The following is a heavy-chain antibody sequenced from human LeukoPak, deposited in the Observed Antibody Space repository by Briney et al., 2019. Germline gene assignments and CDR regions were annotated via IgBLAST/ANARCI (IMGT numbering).Heavy chain of an antibody. D-gene: IGHD1-1*01. J-gene: IGHJ4*02. V-gene: IGHV3-15*01. CDR3: TTDGGMYNWNDVVY. CDR1: GFTFNNAW. Sequence: GGSLRLSCAASGFTFNNAWMSWVRQAPGRGLEWVGRIKRKTDGGTTDYAAPVKGRFTISRDDSKNTLFLQMNSLKTEDTAVYYCTTDGGMYNWNDVVYWGQGTLVAVSS. CDR2: IKRKTDGGTT.